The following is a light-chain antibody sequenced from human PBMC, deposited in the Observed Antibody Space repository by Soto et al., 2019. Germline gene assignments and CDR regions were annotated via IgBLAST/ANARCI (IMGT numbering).Light chain of an antibody. J-gene: IGLJ2*01. CDR2: EVN. V-gene: IGLV2-14*01. CDR3: SSYTSSSTLVV. Sequence: QSALTQPASVSGSPGQTITISCTGTSSDVGGYNYVSWYQQHPGKAPKLMIYEVNNRPSGDSNRFSGSKSGNTASLTISGLQAEDEADYYCSSYTSSSTLVVFGGGTKVTVL. CDR1: SSDVGGYNY.